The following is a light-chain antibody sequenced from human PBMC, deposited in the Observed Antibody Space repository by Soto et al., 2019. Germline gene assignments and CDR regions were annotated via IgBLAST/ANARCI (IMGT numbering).Light chain of an antibody. J-gene: IGLJ2*01. CDR2: DVS. CDR1: SSDVGGYNY. V-gene: IGLV2-14*01. CDR3: SSYTSSSTLV. Sequence: QSALTQPASVSGSPGQSITISCTGTSSDVGGYNYVSWYQQHTGKAPKLMIYDVSNRPSGVSNRISGYKSGNTASLTISGLQAEDEADYYCSSYTSSSTLVFGGVTKLTV.